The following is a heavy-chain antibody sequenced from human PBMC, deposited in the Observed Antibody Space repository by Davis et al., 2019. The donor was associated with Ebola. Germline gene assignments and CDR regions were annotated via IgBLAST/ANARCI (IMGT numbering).Heavy chain of an antibody. Sequence: GSLRLSCAVYGGSFSGYYWSWIRQPPGKGLEWIGEINHSGSTNYNPSLKSRVTISVDTSKNQFSLKLSSVTAADTAVYYCAREPSYIWGSYRYRRWFDPWGQGTLVTVSS. V-gene: IGHV4-34*01. CDR3: AREPSYIWGSYRYRRWFDP. D-gene: IGHD3-16*02. CDR1: GGSFSGYY. CDR2: INHSGST. J-gene: IGHJ5*02.